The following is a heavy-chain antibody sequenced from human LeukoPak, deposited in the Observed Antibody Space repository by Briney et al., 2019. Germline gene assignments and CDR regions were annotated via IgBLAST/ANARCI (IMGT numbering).Heavy chain of an antibody. Sequence: GRSLRLSCAASGSTFDGYAMHWVRQGPGKGLEWVSGISWNSGTIGYADSVRGRFTISRDNAKNSLYLQMNSLRPEDTALYYCVRGYSYGFDIWGQGTTVTVSS. CDR2: ISWNSGTI. D-gene: IGHD5-18*01. CDR1: GSTFDGYA. V-gene: IGHV3-9*01. J-gene: IGHJ3*02. CDR3: VRGYSYGFDI.